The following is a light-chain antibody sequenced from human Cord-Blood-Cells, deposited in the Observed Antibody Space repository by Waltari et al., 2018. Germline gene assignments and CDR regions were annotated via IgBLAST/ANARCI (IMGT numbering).Light chain of an antibody. V-gene: IGKV3D-15*01. CDR3: QQYNNWPWT. CDR1: QSVSSN. Sequence: EIVMTQSPATLSVSPGERATLSCRASQSVSSNLAWYQQKPGQAPWHLIYGASTRATGIPARFSGSGSGTEFTLSISSLQSEDFAVYYCQQYNNWPWTFGQGTKVEIK. J-gene: IGKJ1*01. CDR2: GAS.